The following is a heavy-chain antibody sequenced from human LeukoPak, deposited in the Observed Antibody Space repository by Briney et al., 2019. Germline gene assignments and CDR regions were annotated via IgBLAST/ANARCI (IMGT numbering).Heavy chain of an antibody. CDR1: GGSISSRY. CDR3: ARHDYSNYPVFNY. CDR2: IHTSGST. Sequence: PSETLSLTCTVSGGSISSRYRSWIRQPAGKGLEWIGRIHTSGSTNYNPSLESRVTMSVDTSKNQFSLKLSSVTAADTAVYYCARHDYSNYPVFNYWGQGTLVTVSS. D-gene: IGHD4-11*01. V-gene: IGHV4-4*07. J-gene: IGHJ4*02.